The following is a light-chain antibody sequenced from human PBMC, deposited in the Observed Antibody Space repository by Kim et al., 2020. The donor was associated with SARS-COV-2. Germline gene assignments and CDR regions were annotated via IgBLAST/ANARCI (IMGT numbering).Light chain of an antibody. CDR1: QSISSY. J-gene: IGKJ1*01. Sequence: ASVGDRVTITCRASQSISSYLNWYQQKPGKAPKLLIYAASSLQSGVPSRFSGSGSGTDFTLTISSLQPEDFATYYCQQSYSSPWTFGQGTKVDIK. CDR3: QQSYSSPWT. V-gene: IGKV1-39*01. CDR2: AAS.